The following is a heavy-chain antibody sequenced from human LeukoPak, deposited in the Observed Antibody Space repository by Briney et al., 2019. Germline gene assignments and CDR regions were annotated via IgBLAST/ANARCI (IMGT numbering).Heavy chain of an antibody. J-gene: IGHJ4*02. CDR3: ARVLGSSGFDY. CDR1: GYTFTGYY. Sequence: ASVKVSCKTSGYTFTGYYIQWVRQAPGQGLEWMGYINPDSGGTNYAQEFQGRVTMTRDTSISTAYMELNRLRSDDMAVYYCARVLGSSGFDYWGQGTLVTVSS. D-gene: IGHD6-19*01. V-gene: IGHV1-2*02. CDR2: INPDSGGT.